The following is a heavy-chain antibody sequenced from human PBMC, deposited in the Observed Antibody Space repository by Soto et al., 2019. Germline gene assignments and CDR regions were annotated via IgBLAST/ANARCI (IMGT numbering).Heavy chain of an antibody. CDR3: ARDRRVAAPGTFDY. V-gene: IGHV1-69*05. CDR1: GGTFSSYA. D-gene: IGHD6-13*01. CDR2: IIPIFGTA. J-gene: IGHJ4*02. Sequence: SVKVSCKASGGTFSSYAISWVRQAPGQGLEWMGGIIPIFGTANYAQKIQGRVTMTTDTSTSTAYMELRSLRSDDTAVYYCARDRRVAAPGTFDYWGQGTLVTVSS.